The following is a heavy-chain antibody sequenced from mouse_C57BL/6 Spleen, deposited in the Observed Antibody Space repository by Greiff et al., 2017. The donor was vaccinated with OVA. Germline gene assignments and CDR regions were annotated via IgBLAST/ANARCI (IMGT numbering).Heavy chain of an antibody. Sequence: EVKLVESEGGLVQPGSSMKLSCTASGFTFSDYYMAWVRQVPEKGLEWVANINYDGSSTYYLDSLKSRFIISRDNAKNILYLQMSSLKSEDTATYYCARDGHYGYFDYWGQGTTLTVSS. CDR2: INYDGSST. V-gene: IGHV5-16*01. CDR1: GFTFSDYY. J-gene: IGHJ2*01. D-gene: IGHD1-2*01. CDR3: ARDGHYGYFDY.